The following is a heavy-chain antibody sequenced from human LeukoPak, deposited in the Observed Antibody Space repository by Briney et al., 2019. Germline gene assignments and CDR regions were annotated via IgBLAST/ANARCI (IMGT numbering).Heavy chain of an antibody. CDR2: IYYSGST. CDR3: AGSPAAVYNWNDGGYAFDI. D-gene: IGHD1-1*01. V-gene: IGHV4-59*01. CDR1: GGSISSYY. Sequence: SETLSLTCTVSGGSISSYYWSWIRQPPGKGLELIGYIYYSGSTNYNPSLKSRVTISVDTSKNQFSLKLSSVTAADTAVYYCAGSPAAVYNWNDGGYAFDIWGQGTMVTVSS. J-gene: IGHJ3*02.